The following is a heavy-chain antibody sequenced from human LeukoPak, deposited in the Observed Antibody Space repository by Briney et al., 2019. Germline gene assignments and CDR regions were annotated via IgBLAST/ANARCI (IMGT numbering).Heavy chain of an antibody. CDR3: ARDQDGYDILTGGAFDI. CDR1: GFNFRIYA. J-gene: IGHJ3*02. CDR2: ISDDGNNK. Sequence: GRSLRLSCAASGFNFRIYAMHWVRQAPGKGLECVAVISDDGNNKYYADSVKGRFAISRDNSRNTFYLQMDSLRAEDTAVYYCARDQDGYDILTGGAFDIWGQGTMVTVSS. V-gene: IGHV3-30*09. D-gene: IGHD3-9*01.